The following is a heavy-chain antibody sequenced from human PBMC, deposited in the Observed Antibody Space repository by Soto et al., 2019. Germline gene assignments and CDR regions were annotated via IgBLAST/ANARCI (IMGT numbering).Heavy chain of an antibody. V-gene: IGHV3-23*01. Sequence: GGSLRLSCASSVFFFISYAMSWVRQAPGKGLEWVSGIGGSGGYKSYADSVKGRFTISRDNSKNTLYLQMESLGAEDTAVYYCAKDAAMVSSTFNYFDYWGQGTLVTVSS. CDR2: IGGSGGYK. CDR3: AKDAAMVSSTFNYFDY. CDR1: VFFFISYA. J-gene: IGHJ4*02. D-gene: IGHD6-13*01.